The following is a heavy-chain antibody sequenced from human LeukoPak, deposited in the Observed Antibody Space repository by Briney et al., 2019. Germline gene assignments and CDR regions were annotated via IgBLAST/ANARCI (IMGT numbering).Heavy chain of an antibody. V-gene: IGHV1-69*04. CDR1: GGTFSSYA. Sequence: SMKVSCKASGGTFSSYAISWMRQAPGQGLEWMGRIIPILGIANYAQKFQGRVTITADKSTSTAYMELSSLRSEDTAVYYCASVIAVAGTDAFDIWGQGTMVTVSS. D-gene: IGHD6-19*01. CDR2: IIPILGIA. CDR3: ASVIAVAGTDAFDI. J-gene: IGHJ3*02.